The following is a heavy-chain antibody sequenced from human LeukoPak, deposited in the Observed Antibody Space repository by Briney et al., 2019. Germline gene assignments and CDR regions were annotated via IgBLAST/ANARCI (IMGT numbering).Heavy chain of an antibody. Sequence: GGSLRLSCTASGFTFGDYAMSWVRQAPGKGLEWVSAISGSGGSTYYADSVKGRFTISRDNSKNTLYLQMNSLRAEDTAVYYCAKEPYSSGWSPFDYWGQGTLVTVSS. CDR1: GFTFGDYA. D-gene: IGHD6-19*01. J-gene: IGHJ4*02. CDR3: AKEPYSSGWSPFDY. V-gene: IGHV3-23*01. CDR2: ISGSGGST.